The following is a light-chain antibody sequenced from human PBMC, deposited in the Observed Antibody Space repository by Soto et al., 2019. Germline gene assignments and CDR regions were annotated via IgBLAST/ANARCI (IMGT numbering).Light chain of an antibody. Sequence: EIVMTQSPATLSVSPGERAILSCRASQSVSRNLAWYQQKPGQAPRLLIYAASTRATGIPARFSGSGSGTEFTLTISSLQSEDFAVYYCQQYNNWPYTFGQGTNLEIK. CDR3: QQYNNWPYT. V-gene: IGKV3-15*01. J-gene: IGKJ2*01. CDR1: QSVSRN. CDR2: AAS.